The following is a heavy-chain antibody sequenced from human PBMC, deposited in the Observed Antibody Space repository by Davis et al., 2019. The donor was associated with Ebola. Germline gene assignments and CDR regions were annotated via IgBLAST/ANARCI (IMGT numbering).Heavy chain of an antibody. V-gene: IGHV1-69*04. CDR2: IIPILGIA. Sequence: SVKVSCKASGYTFTSYGISWVRQAPGQGLEWMGRIIPILGIANYAQKFQGRVTITRDTSASTAYMELSSLRSEDTAVYYCAPYDFWSGYYSWGQGTLVTVSS. D-gene: IGHD3-3*01. CDR3: APYDFWSGYYS. CDR1: GYTFTSYG. J-gene: IGHJ4*02.